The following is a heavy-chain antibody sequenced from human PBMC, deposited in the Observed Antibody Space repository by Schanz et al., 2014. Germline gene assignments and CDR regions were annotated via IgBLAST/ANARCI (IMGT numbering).Heavy chain of an antibody. D-gene: IGHD6-13*01. CDR2: FIPILDVG. V-gene: IGHV1-69*02. CDR1: RSTFSSYT. Sequence: QVQLVQSGAEVKKPGSSVKVSCKASRSTFSSYTISWVRQARGQGLEWVGRFIPILDVGNYAQQFQGRVTFTADKSTSTVYMELNSLRVDDTAVYYCAKPFRSSWYPDAFDIWGQGTMVTVSS. J-gene: IGHJ3*02. CDR3: AKPFRSSWYPDAFDI.